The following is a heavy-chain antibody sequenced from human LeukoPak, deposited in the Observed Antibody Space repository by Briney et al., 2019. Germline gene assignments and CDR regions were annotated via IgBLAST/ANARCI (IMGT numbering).Heavy chain of an antibody. CDR3: AGGSLYYYMDV. Sequence: SETLSLTCAVYGGSFSGYYWSWIRQPPGKGLEWIGEINHSGSTNYNPSLKSRVTISVDTSKNQLSLKLSSVTAADTAVYYCAGGSLYYYMDVWGKGTTVTVSS. V-gene: IGHV4-34*01. J-gene: IGHJ6*03. CDR1: GGSFSGYY. CDR2: INHSGST.